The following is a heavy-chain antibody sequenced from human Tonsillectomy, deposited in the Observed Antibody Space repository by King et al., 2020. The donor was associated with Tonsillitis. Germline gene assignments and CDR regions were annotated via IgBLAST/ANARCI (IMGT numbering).Heavy chain of an antibody. D-gene: IGHD3-22*01. CDR1: GYSISSGYY. V-gene: IGHV4-38-2*01. J-gene: IGHJ4*02. CDR2: VYHSGST. Sequence: MQLQESGPGLVKPSETLSLTCAVSGYSISSGYYWGWIRQPPGTGVEWIGSVYHSGSTYYNPSLKSRVTISVDTSNNQFSLKLSSVTAADTAVYYCARAAYYYDSSACLFDYWGQGTLVTVSS. CDR3: ARAAYYYDSSACLFDY.